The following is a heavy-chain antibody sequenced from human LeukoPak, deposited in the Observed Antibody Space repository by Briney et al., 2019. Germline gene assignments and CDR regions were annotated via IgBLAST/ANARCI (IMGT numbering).Heavy chain of an antibody. J-gene: IGHJ4*02. D-gene: IGHD6-19*01. CDR2: ISYDGSNK. Sequence: GGSLRLSCAASGFTFSSYGMHWVRQAPGKGLEWVAVISYDGSNKLYADSVKGRFTISRDNSKNTLFVQMNSLRAEDTAVYYCAKDGHGNGWSRFYYFDYWGQGTLVTVSP. CDR1: GFTFSSYG. V-gene: IGHV3-30*18. CDR3: AKDGHGNGWSRFYYFDY.